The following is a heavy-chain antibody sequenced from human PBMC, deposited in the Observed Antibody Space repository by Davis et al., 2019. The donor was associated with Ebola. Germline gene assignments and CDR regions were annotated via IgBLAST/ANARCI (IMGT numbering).Heavy chain of an antibody. D-gene: IGHD2-2*02. J-gene: IGHJ6*02. CDR1: GFTFTNYW. CDR3: ARDLYLGSWNYYGMDV. V-gene: IGHV3-7*01. CDR2: INQDGSEE. Sequence: GGSLRLSCAASGFTFTNYWMIWVRQVPGKGLEWVANINQDGSEEYYMDSVKGRFTISRDNAKNSLFLQMNSLRAEDTAVYYCARDLYLGSWNYYGMDVWGQGTTVTVSS.